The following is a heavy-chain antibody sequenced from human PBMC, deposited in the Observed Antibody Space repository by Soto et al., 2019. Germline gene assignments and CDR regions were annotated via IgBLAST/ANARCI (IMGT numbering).Heavy chain of an antibody. CDR2: IRSKAYGGTT. CDR1: GFTFGDYA. J-gene: IGHJ4*02. Sequence: GGSLRLSCTASGFTFGDYAMSWFRQAPGKGLEWVGFIRSKAYGGTTEYAASVKGRFTISRDDSKSIAYLQMNSLKTEDTAVYYCILVGATFLLDYWGQGTLVTVSS. CDR3: ILVGATFLLDY. V-gene: IGHV3-49*03. D-gene: IGHD1-26*01.